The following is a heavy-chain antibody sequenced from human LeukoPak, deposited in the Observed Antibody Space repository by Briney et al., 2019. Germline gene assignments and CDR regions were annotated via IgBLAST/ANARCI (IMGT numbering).Heavy chain of an antibody. V-gene: IGHV4-38-2*02. J-gene: IGHJ3*02. CDR1: GYSISSGYY. D-gene: IGHD6-19*01. CDR2: IYHSGST. Sequence: PSETLSLTCTVSGYSISSGYYWGWIRQPPGKGLEWIGSIYHSGSTYYNPSLKSRVPISVDTSKNQFSLKLSAVTAADTAVFYCARVALQWRDDFDIRGQGTMVTVSS. CDR3: ARVALQWRDDFDI.